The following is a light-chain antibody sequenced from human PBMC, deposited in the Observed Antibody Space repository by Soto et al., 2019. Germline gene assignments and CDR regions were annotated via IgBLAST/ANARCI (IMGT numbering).Light chain of an antibody. CDR3: KQYGSSGT. CDR1: QSITNSF. V-gene: IGKV3-20*01. Sequence: VLTQSPGTLSLSAGDRATLSCRASQSITNSFFAWYQQKPGQAPRLLIYGASSRATGIQDRFSGSGSGTEFTLTIRRLEPEDFAVYYCKQYGSSGTFGQGTKVDIK. J-gene: IGKJ1*01. CDR2: GAS.